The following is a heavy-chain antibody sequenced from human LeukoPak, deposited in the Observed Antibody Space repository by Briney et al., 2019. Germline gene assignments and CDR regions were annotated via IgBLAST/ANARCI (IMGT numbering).Heavy chain of an antibody. CDR1: GFTFSTYN. Sequence: GGSLRLSCVASGFTFSTYNMNWVRQAPGEGLEWVSYISSSSGTIYYADSVKGRFTISRDNAKNSLYLQINSLRAEDTAVYYCARDPSPSNMDVWGKGTTVTVSS. D-gene: IGHD2-2*01. CDR3: ARDPSPSNMDV. V-gene: IGHV3-48*04. CDR2: ISSSSGTI. J-gene: IGHJ6*03.